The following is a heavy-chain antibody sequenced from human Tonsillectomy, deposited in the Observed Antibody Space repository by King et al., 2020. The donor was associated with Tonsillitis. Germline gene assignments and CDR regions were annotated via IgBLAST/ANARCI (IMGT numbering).Heavy chain of an antibody. CDR3: ARHGAYFDY. V-gene: IGHV4-59*08. CDR2: IHNSGST. D-gene: IGHD3-16*01. J-gene: IGHJ4*02. Sequence: QLQESGPGLVKPSETLSLTCTVSGGSISTYYWSWIRQPPGKGLEWIGYIHNSGSTNYNPSLKSRVTISADTSKNQFSLKLSSVTAADTAVYYCARHGAYFDYWGQGTLVTVSP. CDR1: GGSISTYY.